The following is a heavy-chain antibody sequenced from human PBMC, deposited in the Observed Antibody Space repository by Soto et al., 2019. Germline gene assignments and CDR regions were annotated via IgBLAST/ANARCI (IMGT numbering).Heavy chain of an antibody. Sequence: QVQLQESGPGLVKPSETLSLTCTVSGGSVSSGSYYWSWIRQPPGKGLEWIGYISYSGSTNYNPSPQSRVTISVDTSKNQFSLKLSSVTAADTAVYYCAREPTTVTNYYYYALDVWGQGTTVTVSS. J-gene: IGHJ6*02. D-gene: IGHD4-17*01. CDR3: AREPTTVTNYYYYALDV. V-gene: IGHV4-61*01. CDR1: GGSVSSGSYY. CDR2: ISYSGST.